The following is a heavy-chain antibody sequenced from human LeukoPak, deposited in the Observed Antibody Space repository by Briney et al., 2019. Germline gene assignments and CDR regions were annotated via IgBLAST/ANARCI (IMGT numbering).Heavy chain of an antibody. Sequence: SETLSLTCTVSDDSITIYYWTWIRQPPGKGLEWIGYIDHTGSTNYNPSLNSRVTISRDTSKNHFSLELSSVTAADTAVYYCARGSTLREPRSPLDYWGQGTLVTVSS. CDR3: ARGSTLREPRSPLDY. CDR1: DDSITIYY. V-gene: IGHV4-59*01. D-gene: IGHD5/OR15-5a*01. J-gene: IGHJ4*02. CDR2: IDHTGST.